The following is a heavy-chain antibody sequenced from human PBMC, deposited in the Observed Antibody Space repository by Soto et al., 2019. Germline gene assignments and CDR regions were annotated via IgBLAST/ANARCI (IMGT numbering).Heavy chain of an antibody. J-gene: IGHJ4*02. D-gene: IGHD3-3*01. CDR3: ARVRDFWSGYSDFDY. CDR1: GFTFSSYS. Sequence: EVPLVESGGGLVQPGGSLRLSCAASGFTFSSYSMNWVRQAPGKGLEWVSYISSSSSTIYYADSVKGRFTISRDNAKNSLYLQMNSLRDEDTAVYYCARVRDFWSGYSDFDYWGQGTLVTVSS. CDR2: ISSSSSTI. V-gene: IGHV3-48*02.